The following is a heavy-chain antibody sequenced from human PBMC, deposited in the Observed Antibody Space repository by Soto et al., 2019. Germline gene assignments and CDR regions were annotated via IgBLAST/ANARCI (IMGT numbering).Heavy chain of an antibody. D-gene: IGHD2-21*01. Sequence: QVQLVQSGAEVKKPGASVKVSCKASGYTFTSYDINWVRQATGQGLEWMGWMNPNSANTGYAQKFQGRLTMTRNTSISTAYMEPSSLRSEDAAVYYCARSDGYTLNWFAPWGQGPLVTVSS. J-gene: IGHJ5*02. CDR1: GYTFTSYD. CDR2: MNPNSANT. CDR3: ARSDGYTLNWFAP. V-gene: IGHV1-8*01.